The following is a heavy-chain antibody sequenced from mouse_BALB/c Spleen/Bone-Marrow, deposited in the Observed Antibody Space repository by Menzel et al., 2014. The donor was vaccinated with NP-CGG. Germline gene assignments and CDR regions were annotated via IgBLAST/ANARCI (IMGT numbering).Heavy chain of an antibody. CDR1: GFTFSSYS. CDR3: SKDGGYDYSYYFDY. J-gene: IGHJ2*01. D-gene: IGHD2-4*01. Sequence: EVQLQQSGGGLVKPGGSLKLSCAASGFTFSSYSMSWVRPTPEKRLEWVATISSGGHDTYYPDSVKGRFTISRDNAKNTLYLQMSSLKSEDTAVYYCSKDGGYDYSYYFDYWGQGTTLTVSS. V-gene: IGHV5-6-4*01. CDR2: ISSGGHDT.